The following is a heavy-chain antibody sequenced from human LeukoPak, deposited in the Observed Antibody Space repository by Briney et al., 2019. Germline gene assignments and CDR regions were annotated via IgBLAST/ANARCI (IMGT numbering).Heavy chain of an antibody. D-gene: IGHD3-9*01. J-gene: IGHJ4*02. V-gene: IGHV3-21*01. Sequence: GGSLRLSCAASGFTFSSYSMNWVRQAPGKGLEWASSISSSSSYIYYADSVKGRFTISRDNAKNSLYLQMNSLRAEDTAVYYCARGGDYDILTGYLPFDYWGQGTLVTVSS. CDR1: GFTFSSYS. CDR3: ARGGDYDILTGYLPFDY. CDR2: ISSSSSYI.